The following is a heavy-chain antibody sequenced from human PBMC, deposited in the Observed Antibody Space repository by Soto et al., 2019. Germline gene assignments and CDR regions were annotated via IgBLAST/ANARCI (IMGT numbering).Heavy chain of an antibody. CDR3: ARASFGYYGSGSYGLYDY. CDR1: GYTFTSYD. J-gene: IGHJ4*02. CDR2: MNPNSGNT. V-gene: IGHV1-8*01. Sequence: QVQLVQSGAEVKKPGASVKVSCKASGYTFTSYDINWVRQATGQGLEWMGWMNPNSGNTGYAQKFQGRVTMTRNTSISTAYMGLSSLRSEDTAVYYCARASFGYYGSGSYGLYDYWGQGTLVTVSS. D-gene: IGHD3-10*01.